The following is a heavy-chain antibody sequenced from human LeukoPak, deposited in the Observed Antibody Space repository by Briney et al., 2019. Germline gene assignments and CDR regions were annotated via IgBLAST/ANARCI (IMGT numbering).Heavy chain of an antibody. V-gene: IGHV4-39*01. Sequence: SETLSLTCTVSGGSISSSSYYWGWIRQPPGKGLEWIGSIYYSGSTYYNPSLKSRVTISADTSKNQFSLKLSSVTAADTAVYYCASLLRTYSGSYYFDYWGQGTLVTVSS. D-gene: IGHD1-26*01. J-gene: IGHJ4*02. CDR1: GGSISSSSYY. CDR3: ASLLRTYSGSYYFDY. CDR2: IYYSGST.